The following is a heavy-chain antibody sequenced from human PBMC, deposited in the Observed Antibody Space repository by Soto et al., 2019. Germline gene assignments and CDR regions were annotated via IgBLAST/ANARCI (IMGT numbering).Heavy chain of an antibody. CDR1: GGSISSYY. Sequence: SETLSLTCTVSGGSISSYYWSWIRQPPGKGLELIGYIYYSGSTNYYPSLKSRGTISVETSKNKFSLKLRSVTAADTAADYYSRDAPTDIAMVNYYYSSMDVWGQGTTVT. V-gene: IGHV4-59*01. D-gene: IGHD5-18*01. J-gene: IGHJ6*02. CDR2: IYYSGST. CDR3: SRDAPTDIAMVNYYYSSMDV.